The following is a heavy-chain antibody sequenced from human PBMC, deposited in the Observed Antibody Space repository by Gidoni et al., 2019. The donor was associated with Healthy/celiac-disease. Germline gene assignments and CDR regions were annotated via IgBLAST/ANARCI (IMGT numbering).Heavy chain of an antibody. V-gene: IGHV5-51*01. CDR3: ARWGAFSGSYYGGYYYYYYMDV. D-gene: IGHD1-26*01. CDR1: GYSFTSYW. J-gene: IGHJ6*03. CDR2: IYPGDSDT. Sequence: EVQLVQSGAEVKKPGESLKISCKGSGYSFTSYWICWVRQMPGKGLEWMGIIYPGDSDTRYSPSFQGQVTISADKSISTAYLQWSSLKASDTAMYYCARWGAFSGSYYGGYYYYYYMDVWGKGTTVTVSS.